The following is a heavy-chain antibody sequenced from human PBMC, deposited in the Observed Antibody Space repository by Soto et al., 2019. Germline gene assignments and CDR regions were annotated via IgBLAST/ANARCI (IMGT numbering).Heavy chain of an antibody. CDR3: ARAFTTHSGYFDWFPFDP. CDR1: GFTFSSYD. D-gene: IGHD3-9*01. Sequence: PGGSLRLSCAASGFTFSSYDMHWVRQATGKGLEWVSAIGTAGDTYYSGSVKGRFTISRENAKNSLYLQMKSLRAENTAVYYCARAFTTHSGYFDWFPFDPWGQGTLVTVSS. CDR2: IGTAGDT. J-gene: IGHJ5*02. V-gene: IGHV3-13*01.